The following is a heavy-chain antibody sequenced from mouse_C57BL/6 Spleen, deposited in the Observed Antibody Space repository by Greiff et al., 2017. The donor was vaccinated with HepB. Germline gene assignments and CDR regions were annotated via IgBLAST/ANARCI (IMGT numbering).Heavy chain of an antibody. CDR3: AKNYDYYGSSYDYAMDY. CDR1: GFSFTSYG. CDR2: IWSGGST. D-gene: IGHD1-1*01. J-gene: IGHJ4*01. Sequence: QVQLKQSGPGLVQPSQSLSITCTVSGFSFTSYGVHWVRQPPGKGLEWLGVIWSGGSTDYNAAFISRLSISKDNSKSQVFFKMNSLQADDTAIYYCAKNYDYYGSSYDYAMDYWGQGTSVTVSS. V-gene: IGHV2-4*01.